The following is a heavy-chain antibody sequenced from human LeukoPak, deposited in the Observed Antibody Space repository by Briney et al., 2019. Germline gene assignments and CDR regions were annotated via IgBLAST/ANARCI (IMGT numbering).Heavy chain of an antibody. J-gene: IGHJ4*02. V-gene: IGHV1-46*01. CDR2: INPSGGST. CDR3: ATGDYGSGSFYAGLGDY. D-gene: IGHD3-10*01. CDR1: GYTFTNYY. Sequence: GASVKVSCKASGYTFTNYYIHWVRQAPGQGLEWMGIINPSGGSTGYAQKFQGRVTMTRDTSTSTVYMELSSLRSEDTAVYYCATGDYGSGSFYAGLGDYWGQGTLVTVSP.